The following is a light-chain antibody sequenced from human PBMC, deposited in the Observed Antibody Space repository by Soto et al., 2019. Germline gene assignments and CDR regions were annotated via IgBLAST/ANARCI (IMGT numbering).Light chain of an antibody. CDR3: GSWDSSLSAYV. CDR2: GDT. V-gene: IGLV1-51*01. Sequence: QSVLTQPPSVSAAPGQKVTISCSASSSNIGGNSVFWYQQLPGTAPKLLTYGDTKRTSGIPARFSGSKSGTSATLGITGFETGDEADYYFGSWDSSLSAYVFGTGPKVTVL. J-gene: IGLJ1*01. CDR1: SSNIGGNS.